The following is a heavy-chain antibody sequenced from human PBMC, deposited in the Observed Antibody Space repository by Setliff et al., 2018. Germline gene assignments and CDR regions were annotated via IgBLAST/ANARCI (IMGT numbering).Heavy chain of an antibody. J-gene: IGHJ5*02. CDR2: IIPMFGTA. D-gene: IGHD3-10*01. CDR1: GGTFSSYA. V-gene: IGHV1-69*13. Sequence: SVKVSCKASGGTFSSYAISWVRQAPGQGLEWMGGIIPMFGTANYAQKFQGRVTITADESTRTAYMELSSLRSEDTAVYYCARTSGSGSSLLPNFSDPWGQGTLVTVSS. CDR3: ARTSGSGSSLLPNFSDP.